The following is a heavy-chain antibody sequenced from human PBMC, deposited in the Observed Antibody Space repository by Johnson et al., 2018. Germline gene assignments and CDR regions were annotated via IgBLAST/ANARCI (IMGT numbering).Heavy chain of an antibody. CDR3: ARNDDNEYFQH. V-gene: IGHV3-73*01. CDR2: IRSKANSYAT. CDR1: GFTFSGSA. D-gene: IGHD1-1*01. Sequence: EVQLVESGGGLVQXGGSXKLXCAASGFTFSGSAMHWVRQASGKGLEWVGRIRSKANSYATAYAASVKGRFTISRDDSKNTAYLQMNSLRAEDTAVYYCARNDDNEYFQHWGQGTLVTVSS. J-gene: IGHJ1*01.